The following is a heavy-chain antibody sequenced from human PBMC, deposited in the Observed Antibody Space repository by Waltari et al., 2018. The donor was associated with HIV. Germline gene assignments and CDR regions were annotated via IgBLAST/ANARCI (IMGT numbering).Heavy chain of an antibody. CDR1: GGSISSSNW. Sequence: QVQLQESGPGLVTPSGTLSLTCAVFGGSISSSNWWNWVRQPPGKGLEWIGEISHTGSTNYNPSLKSRVTISVDKSKNQFSLKLSSVTAADTAVYYCARAQRIDIPGYFDSWGQGTLVTVSS. V-gene: IGHV4-4*02. CDR3: ARAQRIDIPGYFDS. D-gene: IGHD3-9*01. CDR2: ISHTGST. J-gene: IGHJ4*02.